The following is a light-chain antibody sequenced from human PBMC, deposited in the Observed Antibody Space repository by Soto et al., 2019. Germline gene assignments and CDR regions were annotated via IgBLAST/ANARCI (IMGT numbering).Light chain of an antibody. J-gene: IGKJ1*01. V-gene: IGKV3-15*01. CDR3: QQYGSSGT. Sequence: EIVLTQSPGTLSLSPGERATLSCRASRSVSRDLAWYQQKPGQVPRLLIYGASTRASGLPARFSGSGSGTEFTLTISSLQSEDFAVYYCQQYGSSGTFGQGTKVDIK. CDR2: GAS. CDR1: RSVSRD.